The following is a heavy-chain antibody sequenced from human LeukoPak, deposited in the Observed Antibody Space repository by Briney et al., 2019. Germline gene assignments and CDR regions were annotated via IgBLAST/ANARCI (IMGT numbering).Heavy chain of an antibody. Sequence: PSETLSLTCTVSGGSISSYYWGWIRQPPGKGLEWIGYIYYSGSTNYNPSLKSRVTISVDTSKNQFSLKLSSVTAADTAVYYCARGRGYSGYINTWGQGTLVTVSS. D-gene: IGHD5-12*01. J-gene: IGHJ4*02. V-gene: IGHV4-59*01. CDR1: GGSISSYY. CDR2: IYYSGST. CDR3: ARGRGYSGYINT.